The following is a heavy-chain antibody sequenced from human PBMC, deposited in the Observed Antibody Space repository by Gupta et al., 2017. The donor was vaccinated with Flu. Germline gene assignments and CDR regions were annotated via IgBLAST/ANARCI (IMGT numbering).Heavy chain of an antibody. J-gene: IGHJ6*03. D-gene: IGHD2-8*02. CDR3: ARDKGVVHGVRLESYMDV. CDR2: IGTIGDT. V-gene: IGHV3-13*01. Sequence: GGGLVEPGGSLRLSCEAFGFTFISSDMHWVRQERGKGLEWVPGIGTIGDTFYADSVKGRFTISRENAKNSLYLQMASLRAGDTAVYYCARDKGVVHGVRLESYMDVWGKGTMVTVSS. CDR1: GFTFISSD.